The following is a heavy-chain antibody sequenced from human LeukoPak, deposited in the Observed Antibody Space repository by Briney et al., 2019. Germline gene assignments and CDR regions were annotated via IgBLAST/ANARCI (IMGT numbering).Heavy chain of an antibody. J-gene: IGHJ4*02. CDR3: ARDRSSSWSLDY. V-gene: IGHV3-53*01. CDR2: IYSGGST. D-gene: IGHD6-13*01. CDR1: GLTVSSNY. Sequence: GGSLRLSCAASGLTVSSNYMSWVRQAPGKGLEWVSVIYSGGSTYYADSVKGRFTISRDNSKNTLYLQMNSLRAEDTAVYYCARDRSSSWSLDYWGQGTLVTVSS.